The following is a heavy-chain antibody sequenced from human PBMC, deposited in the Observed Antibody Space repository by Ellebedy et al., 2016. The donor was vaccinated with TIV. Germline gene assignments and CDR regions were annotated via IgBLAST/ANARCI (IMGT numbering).Heavy chain of an antibody. Sequence: SETLSLTXTVSGGSISSYYWSWIRQPPGKGLEWIGYIYYSGSTNYNPSLKSRVTISVDTSKNQFSLKLSSVTAADTAVYYCARGLLAAHFDYWGQGTLVTVSS. CDR2: IYYSGST. D-gene: IGHD6-6*01. J-gene: IGHJ4*02. CDR3: ARGLLAAHFDY. CDR1: GGSISSYY. V-gene: IGHV4-59*01.